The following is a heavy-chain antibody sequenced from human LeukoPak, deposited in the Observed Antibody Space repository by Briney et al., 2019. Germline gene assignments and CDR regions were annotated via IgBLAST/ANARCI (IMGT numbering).Heavy chain of an antibody. V-gene: IGHV3-30-3*01. D-gene: IGHD3-9*01. Sequence: GGSLRLSCAASGFTFSSYAMHWVRQAPGKGLEWVAVISYDGSNKYYADSVKGRFTISRDNSKNTLYLQMNSLRAEDTAVYYCAREPYYDILTGYYSDWGQGTLVTVSS. CDR1: GFTFSSYA. CDR3: AREPYYDILTGYYSD. CDR2: ISYDGSNK. J-gene: IGHJ4*02.